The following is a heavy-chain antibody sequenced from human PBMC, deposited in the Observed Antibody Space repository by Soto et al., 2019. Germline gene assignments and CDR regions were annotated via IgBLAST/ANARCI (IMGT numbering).Heavy chain of an antibody. V-gene: IGHV5-51*01. Sequence: GESLKISCKGSGYSFTSYWIGWVRQMPGKGLEWMGIIYPGDSDTRYSPSFQGQVPISADKSISTAYLQWSSLKASDTAMYYCARRLGDFWSGYYGPFDYWGQGTLVTVSS. D-gene: IGHD3-3*01. CDR3: ARRLGDFWSGYYGPFDY. CDR1: GYSFTSYW. CDR2: IYPGDSDT. J-gene: IGHJ4*02.